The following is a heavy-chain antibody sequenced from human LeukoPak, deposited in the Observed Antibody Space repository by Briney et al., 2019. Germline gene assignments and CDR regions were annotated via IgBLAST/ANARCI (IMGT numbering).Heavy chain of an antibody. V-gene: IGHV3-11*04. CDR1: GLTYNDPY. CDR3: AELGITMIGGV. Sequence: PGGSLRLSCTSSGLTYNDPYMNWVRQAPGKGLEWVSYISSSGSTIYYADSVKGRFTISRDNAKNSLYLQMNSLRAEDTAVYYCAELGITMIGGVWGKGTTVTISS. D-gene: IGHD3-10*02. CDR2: ISSSGSTI. J-gene: IGHJ6*04.